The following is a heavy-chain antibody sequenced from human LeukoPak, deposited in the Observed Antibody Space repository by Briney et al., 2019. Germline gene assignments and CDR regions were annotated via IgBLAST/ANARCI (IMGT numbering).Heavy chain of an antibody. V-gene: IGHV4-59*08. D-gene: IGHD2-15*01. CDR2: IYYSGST. CDR1: GGSISSGF. CDR3: ARQAFCSGSSCNPFDY. Sequence: SETLSLTCTVSGGSISSGFWSWIRRPPGKGLEWIGYIYYSGSTNYNPSLKSRVTISIDTSKSQFSLKLSSVTAADTAVYYCARQAFCSGSSCNPFDYWGQGTLVTVSS. J-gene: IGHJ4*02.